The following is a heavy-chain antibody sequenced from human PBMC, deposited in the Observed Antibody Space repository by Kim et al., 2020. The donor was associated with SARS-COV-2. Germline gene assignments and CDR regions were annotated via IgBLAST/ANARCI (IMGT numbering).Heavy chain of an antibody. CDR3: ARGEGRYCSSNSCYADYYYGMDV. V-gene: IGHV1-69*13. J-gene: IGHJ6*02. CDR1: GGTFSSYA. CDR2: IIPIFGTA. D-gene: IGHD2-2*01. Sequence: SVKVSCKASGGTFSSYAISWVRQAPGQGLEWMGGIIPIFGTANYAQKFQGRVTITADESTSTAYMELSSLRSEDTAVYYCARGEGRYCSSNSCYADYYYGMDVWGQGTTVTVSS.